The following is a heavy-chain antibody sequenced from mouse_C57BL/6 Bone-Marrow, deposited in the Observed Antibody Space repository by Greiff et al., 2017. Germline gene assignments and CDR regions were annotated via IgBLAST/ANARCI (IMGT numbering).Heavy chain of an antibody. CDR2: ISDGGSNT. Sequence: EVQLVESGGGLVKPGGSLKLSCAASGFTFSSYAMSWVRQTPEKRLEWVATISDGGSNTYYPDNVKGRFTISRDNAKNNLYLQMSHLKSEDTAMXYCAREGYDCSWFDYWGQGTLVTVSA. J-gene: IGHJ3*01. CDR1: GFTFSSYA. CDR3: AREGYDCSWFDY. V-gene: IGHV5-4*01. D-gene: IGHD2-4*01.